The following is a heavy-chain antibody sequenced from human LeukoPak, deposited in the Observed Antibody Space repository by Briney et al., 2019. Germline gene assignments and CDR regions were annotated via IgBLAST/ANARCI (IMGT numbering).Heavy chain of an antibody. CDR1: GGSISSYY. J-gene: IGHJ5*02. V-gene: IGHV4-4*07. CDR2: IYTSGST. D-gene: IGHD3-10*01. Sequence: SETLSLTCTVSGGSISSYYWSWIRQPAGKGLEWIGRIYTSGSTNYNPSLKSRVTMSVDTSKNQFSLKLSSVTAADTAVYYCAREVTMVRGVIIYSGPNWFGPWGQGTLVTVSS. CDR3: AREVTMVRGVIIYSGPNWFGP.